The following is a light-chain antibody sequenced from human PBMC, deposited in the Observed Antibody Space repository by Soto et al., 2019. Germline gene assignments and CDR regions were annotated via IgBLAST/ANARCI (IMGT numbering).Light chain of an antibody. J-gene: IGLJ2*01. V-gene: IGLV2-11*01. CDR1: SSDVGDYNY. CDR2: DVS. Sequence: QSVLTQPRSVSGSPGQSVTISCTGTSSDVGDYNYVSWYQQHPGKAPKLMIFDVSKRPSGVPDRFSGSKSGNTASLTISGLQAEDEADYYCCSYAGSYTFVFGGGTKLTVL. CDR3: CSYAGSYTFV.